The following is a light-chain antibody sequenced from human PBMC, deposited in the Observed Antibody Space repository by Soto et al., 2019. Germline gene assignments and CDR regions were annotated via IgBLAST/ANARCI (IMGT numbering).Light chain of an antibody. CDR3: SSYTSGSTHVV. CDR1: SSDVGGYNY. J-gene: IGLJ2*01. Sequence: QSVLTQPPSVSGSPGQSITISCTGTSSDVGGYNYVSWYQQHPGKAPKLMIYEVSNRPSGVSNRFSGSKSGNTASLTISGLQAEDDADYYCSSYTSGSTHVVFGGGTKLTVL. V-gene: IGLV2-14*01. CDR2: EVS.